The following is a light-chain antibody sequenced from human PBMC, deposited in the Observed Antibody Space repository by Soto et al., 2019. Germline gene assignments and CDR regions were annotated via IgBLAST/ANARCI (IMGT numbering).Light chain of an antibody. J-gene: IGLJ2*01. CDR2: EVT. Sequence: QSVLTQPASVSGSPGQSITISCTGTSSDVGGYDYVSWYQQHPGKAPKLMIYEVTNRPSGVSNRFSGSKSANTASLTISGLQAEDEADYYCNSYTSSSTHVLFGGGTKLTVL. CDR3: NSYTSSSTHVL. V-gene: IGLV2-14*01. CDR1: SSDVGGYDY.